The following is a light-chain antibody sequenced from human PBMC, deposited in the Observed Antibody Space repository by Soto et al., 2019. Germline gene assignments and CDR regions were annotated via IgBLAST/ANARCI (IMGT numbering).Light chain of an antibody. Sequence: QSALTQPASVSGSPGQSITISCTGTSSDVGGYNYVSWYQQYPGKAPKLMIYDVSNRPSGISNRFSGSKSGNTASLTISGLQAEDEADYYCSSYTSSSTLYVFVTGTKLTVL. V-gene: IGLV2-14*01. J-gene: IGLJ1*01. CDR3: SSYTSSSTLYV. CDR2: DVS. CDR1: SSDVGGYNY.